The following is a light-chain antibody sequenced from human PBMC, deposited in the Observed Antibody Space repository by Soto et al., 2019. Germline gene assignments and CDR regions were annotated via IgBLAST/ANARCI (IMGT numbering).Light chain of an antibody. CDR3: QQHGTSPPSWT. V-gene: IGKV3-20*01. J-gene: IGKJ1*01. CDR2: GAS. CDR1: QSVSNNY. Sequence: ETVLTQSPGTLSLSPGERATLFCRASQSVSNNYLAWYQQKPGQAPRLLIYGASSRATGIPDRFSGSGSETDFSLTISRMEPEDSAVYYCQQHGTSPPSWTFGQGTKVKIK.